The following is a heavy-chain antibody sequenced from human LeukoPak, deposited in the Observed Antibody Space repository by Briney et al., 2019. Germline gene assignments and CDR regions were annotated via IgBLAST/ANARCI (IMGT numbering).Heavy chain of an antibody. D-gene: IGHD2-2*01. CDR2: IIPILGIA. CDR3: ARGGYCSSTSCLWFDP. CDR1: GGTFSSYA. Sequence: SVKVSCKASGGTFSSYAISWVRQAPGQGLEWMGRIIPILGIANYAQKFQGRVTITADKSTSTAYMELSSLRSEDTAVYYCARGGYCSSTSCLWFDPWGQGTPVTVSS. V-gene: IGHV1-69*04. J-gene: IGHJ5*02.